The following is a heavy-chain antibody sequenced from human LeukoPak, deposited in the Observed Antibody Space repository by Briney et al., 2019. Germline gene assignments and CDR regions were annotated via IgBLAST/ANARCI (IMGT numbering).Heavy chain of an antibody. D-gene: IGHD3-3*01. J-gene: IGHJ5*02. V-gene: IGHV3-21*01. CDR2: ISSSSSYI. Sequence: GGSLRLSCAAPGFTFSSYSMNWVRQAPGKGLEWVSSISSSSSYIYYADSVKGRFTISRDNAKNSLYLQMNSLRAEDTAVYYCARDNDFWSGYYPINWFDPWGQGTLVTVSS. CDR1: GFTFSSYS. CDR3: ARDNDFWSGYYPINWFDP.